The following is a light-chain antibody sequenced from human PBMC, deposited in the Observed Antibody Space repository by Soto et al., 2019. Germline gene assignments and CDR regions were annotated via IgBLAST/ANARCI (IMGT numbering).Light chain of an antibody. CDR3: QQYMSYS. Sequence: IPIKQSPSTLPASAGDRVTIPCRASQSISNCLDWYQRKRGTAPKLLIYHASTLESGVPSRFSGSGSGTEFTLTISSLQPDDFATYYCQQYMSYSFGQGTKVDI. J-gene: IGKJ1*01. CDR2: HAS. V-gene: IGKV1-5*01. CDR1: QSISNC.